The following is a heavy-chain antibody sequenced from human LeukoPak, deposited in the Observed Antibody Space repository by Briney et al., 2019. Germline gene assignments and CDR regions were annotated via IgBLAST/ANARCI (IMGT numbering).Heavy chain of an antibody. Sequence: PGGSLRLSCTVSGFTVSSNSMSWVRQAPGKGLEWVANIKQDGSEKYYVDSVKGRFTISRDNAKNSLYLQMNSLRAEDTAVYYCARVRVIPYYDFWSGYSYYYYMDVWGKGTTVTVSS. V-gene: IGHV3-7*01. J-gene: IGHJ6*03. CDR2: IKQDGSEK. CDR1: GFTVSSNS. CDR3: ARVRVIPYYDFWSGYSYYYYMDV. D-gene: IGHD3-3*01.